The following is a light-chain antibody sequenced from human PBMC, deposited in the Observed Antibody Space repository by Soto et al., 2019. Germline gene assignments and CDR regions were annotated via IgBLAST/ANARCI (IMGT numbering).Light chain of an antibody. Sequence: QSALTQPAPVSGSPGQSITISCTGTSSDVGGHNYVSWYQQHPGKAPKLLIYEVRVRPSGVSIRFSGSKSANTASLTISGLQAEDEADYYCSSYTTTSTLRVFGGGTKLTVL. CDR3: SSYTTTSTLRV. V-gene: IGLV2-14*01. CDR2: EVR. J-gene: IGLJ3*02. CDR1: SSDVGGHNY.